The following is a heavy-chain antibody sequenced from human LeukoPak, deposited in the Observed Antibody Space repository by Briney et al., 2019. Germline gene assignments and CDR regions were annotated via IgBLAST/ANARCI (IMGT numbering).Heavy chain of an antibody. J-gene: IGHJ4*02. CDR3: VRLRCEVRAPYFDQ. D-gene: IGHD2-15*01. V-gene: IGHV4-59*01. Sequence: SETLSLTCSVSTDSTNTYYWSWIRQSPGKGLEWIGHIYHSGSTDYNPSFKSRVTVSIDMSKKALSLKLTSVTVADTAMYYCVRLRCEVRAPYFDQSGQGAFVIVSS. CDR1: TDSTNTYY. CDR2: IYHSGST.